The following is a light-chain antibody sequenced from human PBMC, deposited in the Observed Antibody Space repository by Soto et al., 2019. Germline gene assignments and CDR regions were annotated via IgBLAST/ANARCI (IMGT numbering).Light chain of an antibody. CDR1: QSISNY. CDR3: QQSYSTPRT. CDR2: AAS. Sequence: DIQMNPSPSSLSASVGDRVTITCRASQSISNYLNWYQQKPGQAPKLLMYAASSLQSGVPSRFGGSGSGTDFTLTISSLQPVDFATYYCQQSYSTPRTFGQGTKVEIK. V-gene: IGKV1-39*01. J-gene: IGKJ1*01.